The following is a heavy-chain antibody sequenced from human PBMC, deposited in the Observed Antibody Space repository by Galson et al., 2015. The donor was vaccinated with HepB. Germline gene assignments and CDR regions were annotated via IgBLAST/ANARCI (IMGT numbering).Heavy chain of an antibody. CDR2: ISYDGSNK. CDR3: ARGTTDYAFWSGYLDY. D-gene: IGHD3-3*01. Sequence: SLRLSCAASGFTFSAYAMHWVRQSPGKGLEWVAVISYDGSNKYYADSVTGRFTIPRDTSKNTLYLQMNSLRAEDTAVYYCARGTTDYAFWSGYLDYWGQGPLVTVSS. V-gene: IGHV3-30-3*01. J-gene: IGHJ4*02. CDR1: GFTFSAYA.